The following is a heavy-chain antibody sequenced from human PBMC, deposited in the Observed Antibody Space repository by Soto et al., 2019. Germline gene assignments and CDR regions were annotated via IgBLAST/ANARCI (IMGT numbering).Heavy chain of an antibody. CDR3: ARPRYDYGEIDAFDI. CDR1: GYSFTSYW. Sequence: GASLKISCKGSGYSFTSYWIGWVRQMPGKGLEWMGIIYPGDSDTRYSPSFQGQVTISADKSISTAYLQWSSLKASDTAMYYCARPRYDYGEIDAFDIWGQGTMVTVSS. D-gene: IGHD4-17*01. CDR2: IYPGDSDT. V-gene: IGHV5-51*01. J-gene: IGHJ3*02.